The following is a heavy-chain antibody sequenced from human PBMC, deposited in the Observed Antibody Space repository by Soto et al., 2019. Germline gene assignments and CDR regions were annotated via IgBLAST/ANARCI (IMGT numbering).Heavy chain of an antibody. D-gene: IGHD6-6*01. CDR1: GFTFSSYG. J-gene: IGHJ4*02. CDR3: AREGSYSSYDY. V-gene: IGHV3-33*01. CDR2: IWYDGSNK. Sequence: GSLRLSCAASGFTFSSYGMHWVRQAPGKGLEWVAVIWYDGSNKYYADSVKGRFTISRDNSKNTLYLQMNSLRAEDTAVYYCAREGSYSSYDYWGQGTQVTVSS.